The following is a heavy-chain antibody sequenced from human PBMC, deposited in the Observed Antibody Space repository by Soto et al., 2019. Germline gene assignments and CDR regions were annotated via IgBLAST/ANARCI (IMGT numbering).Heavy chain of an antibody. CDR1: GYTFTSYG. Sequence: QVQLVQSGAEVKKPGASVKVSCKASGYTFTSYGVSWVRQAPGQGLEWMGWISAYNGHTNYAQKLQGRVTMTTDTHTSTAYMELRGLRSDDTAVYYCAPGWFGEFVYYFDYWGQGTLVTVSS. CDR2: ISAYNGHT. V-gene: IGHV1-18*01. CDR3: APGWFGEFVYYFDY. D-gene: IGHD3-10*01. J-gene: IGHJ4*02.